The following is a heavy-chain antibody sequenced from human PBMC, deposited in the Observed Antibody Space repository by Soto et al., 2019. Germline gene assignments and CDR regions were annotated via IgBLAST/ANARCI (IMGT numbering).Heavy chain of an antibody. CDR3: ARDRPVKAKSGSLTS. J-gene: IGHJ5*02. V-gene: IGHV3-30*03. CDR2: ISHDGRNQ. CDR1: GYIFSNYG. Sequence: GGSLRLSCEVSGYIFSNYGMHWVCQGPGKGLEWVVVISHDGRNQYYTDSVKGRFTISRDNSKNTLYLQMNRLKTEDTAVYYCARDRPVKAKSGSLTSWGQGTPVTVSS.